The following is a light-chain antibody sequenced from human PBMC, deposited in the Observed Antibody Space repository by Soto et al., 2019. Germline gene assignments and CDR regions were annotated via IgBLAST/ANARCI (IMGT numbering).Light chain of an antibody. CDR3: QQYNSNMWT. V-gene: IGKV1-5*01. Sequence: DIQMTQSPSTLSASVGDRFTITCWASQNIMYWLDWYQQKPGRAPKLLIYDASNLQSGVPSRFSGSGSGTEFTLTIISLQPDDFATYYCQQYNSNMWTFGQGTKVDIK. J-gene: IGKJ1*01. CDR1: QNIMYW. CDR2: DAS.